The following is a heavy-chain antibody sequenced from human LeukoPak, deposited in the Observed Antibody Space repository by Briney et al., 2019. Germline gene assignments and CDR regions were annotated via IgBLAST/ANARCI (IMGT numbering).Heavy chain of an antibody. Sequence: SETLSLTCTVSGGSISSYYWSWIRQPPGKGLEWIGYIYYSGSTNYNPSLKSRVTISVDTSKNQFSLKLSSVTAADTAVYYCGHGLLVPFDYWGQGTLVTVSS. CDR1: GGSISSYY. J-gene: IGHJ4*02. CDR2: IYYSGST. D-gene: IGHD1-26*01. CDR3: GHGLLVPFDY. V-gene: IGHV4-59*08.